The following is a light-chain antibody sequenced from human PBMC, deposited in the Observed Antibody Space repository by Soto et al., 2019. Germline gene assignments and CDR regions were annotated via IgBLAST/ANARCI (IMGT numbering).Light chain of an antibody. CDR2: DDS. V-gene: IGLV3-21*02. Sequence: YELTQPPSVSVAPGQTARITCGGNNIGDKSVHWYQQKPGPAPVLVVYDDSDRPSGIPEQFSGSNSGNTATLTISRVEAGDEADSYCQVWDASSDHYVFGTGTKAAV. CDR1: NIGDKS. CDR3: QVWDASSDHYV. J-gene: IGLJ1*01.